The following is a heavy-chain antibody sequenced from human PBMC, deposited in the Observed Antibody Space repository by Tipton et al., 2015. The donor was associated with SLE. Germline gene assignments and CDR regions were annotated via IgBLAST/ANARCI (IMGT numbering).Heavy chain of an antibody. V-gene: IGHV4-59*08. J-gene: IGHJ5*02. CDR1: RGSISSYY. Sequence: TLSLTCTVSRGSISSYYWSWIRQPPGQGLEWIGHVFYNGNTNYNPSLASRVTISLDTAKNQFSLRLSSVTAADTAVYFCARHHSLLRRFDPWGQGTLVTVSS. CDR2: VFYNGNT. CDR3: ARHHSLLRRFDP. D-gene: IGHD5-12*01.